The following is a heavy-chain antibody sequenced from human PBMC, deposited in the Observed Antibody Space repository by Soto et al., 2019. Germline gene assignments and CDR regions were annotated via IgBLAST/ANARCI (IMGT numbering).Heavy chain of an antibody. CDR3: ARSQNNDILTGYYMTQSNLVDY. CDR1: GYTFTSYD. V-gene: IGHV1-8*01. Sequence: ASVKVSCKASGYTFTSYDINWVRQATGQGLEWMGWMNPNSGNTGYAQKFQGRVTMTRNTSISTAYMELSSLRSEDTAVYYCARSQNNDILTGYYMTQSNLVDYWGQGTLVTVSS. J-gene: IGHJ4*02. D-gene: IGHD3-9*01. CDR2: MNPNSGNT.